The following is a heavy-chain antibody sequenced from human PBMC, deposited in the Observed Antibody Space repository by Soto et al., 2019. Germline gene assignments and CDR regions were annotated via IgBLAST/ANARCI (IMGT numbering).Heavy chain of an antibody. V-gene: IGHV4-31*03. CDR3: ARDCRVNWFDH. CDR2: IYYSGST. J-gene: IGHJ5*02. Sequence: SETLSLTCTVSGGSISSGGYYWSWIRQHPGKGLEWTGYIYYSGSTYYNPSLKSRVTISVDTSKNQFSLKLSSVTAADTAVYYCARDCRVNWFDHWGQGTLVTVS. CDR1: GGSISSGGYY.